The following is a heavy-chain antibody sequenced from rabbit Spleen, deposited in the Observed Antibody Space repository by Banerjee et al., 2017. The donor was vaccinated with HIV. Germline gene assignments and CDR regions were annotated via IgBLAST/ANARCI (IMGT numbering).Heavy chain of an antibody. CDR2: IDPVFGSA. Sequence: QEQLVESGGGLVQPGGSLKVSCKVSGFDFSTYSMSWVRQAPGKGLEWIGYIDPVFGSAYYASWVNGRFSISRENTQNTVSLQLNSLTAADTATYFCVRDQAGYAGYGPYYFTLWGPGTLVTVS. D-gene: IGHD7-1*01. CDR3: VRDQAGYAGYGPYYFTL. V-gene: IGHV1S47*01. CDR1: GFDFSTYS. J-gene: IGHJ4*01.